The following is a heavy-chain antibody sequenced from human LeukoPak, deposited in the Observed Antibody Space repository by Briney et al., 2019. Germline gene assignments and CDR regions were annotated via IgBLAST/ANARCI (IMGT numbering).Heavy chain of an antibody. CDR2: IYYSGTT. J-gene: IGHJ4*02. V-gene: IGHV4-30-4*01. D-gene: IGHD3-22*01. Sequence: SETLSLTCTVSGGSISSGNSYWSWIRQPPGKGLEWIGYIYYSGTTYYNPSLKSRVTISVDTSKNQFSLKLTSVTAADTAVYYCARGGGYYDSSGYYEGRYFDYWGQGTLVTVSS. CDR3: ARGGGYYDSSGYYEGRYFDY. CDR1: GGSISSGNSY.